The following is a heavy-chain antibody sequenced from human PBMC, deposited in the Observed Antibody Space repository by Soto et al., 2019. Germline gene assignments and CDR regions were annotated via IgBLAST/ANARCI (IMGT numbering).Heavy chain of an antibody. CDR3: ARATDPLDGYLSWFDP. CDR2: IYHSGST. J-gene: IGHJ5*02. Sequence: KTSETLSLTCAVSGYSISSGYYWGWIRQPPGKGLEWIGSIYHSGSTYYNPSLKSRVTISVDTSKNQFSLKLSSVTAADTAVYYCARATDPLDGYLSWFDPWGQGTLVTVSS. V-gene: IGHV4-38-2*01. CDR1: GYSISSGYY. D-gene: IGHD2-21*01.